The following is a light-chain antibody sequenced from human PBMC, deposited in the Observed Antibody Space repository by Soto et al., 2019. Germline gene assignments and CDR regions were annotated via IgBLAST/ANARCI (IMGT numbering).Light chain of an antibody. CDR1: QSVNTW. CDR2: KAS. CDR3: QQYNHWYT. Sequence: DIQMTQSPSTLSASFGDTVTITCRASQSVNTWLAWYQQQPGQAPKLLIYKASTLQSGVPSRFSGRGSGTEFTLTINSLQPDDFATYYCQQYNHWYTFGQGTKLEIK. V-gene: IGKV1-5*03. J-gene: IGKJ2*01.